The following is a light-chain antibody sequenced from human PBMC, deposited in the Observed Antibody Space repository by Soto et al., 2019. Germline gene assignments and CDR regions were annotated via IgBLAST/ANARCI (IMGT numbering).Light chain of an antibody. V-gene: IGKV1-39*01. CDR1: QSISSY. CDR2: AAS. J-gene: IGKJ1*01. CDR3: QQSSEATWT. Sequence: DIQMTQSPSSLSASVGDRVTITCRASQSISSYLNWYQQKPGKAPKLLIYAASSLQSGVPSRFSGSGSGTDFTLTISSLQPEDFATYYCQQSSEATWTFGQRTKADIK.